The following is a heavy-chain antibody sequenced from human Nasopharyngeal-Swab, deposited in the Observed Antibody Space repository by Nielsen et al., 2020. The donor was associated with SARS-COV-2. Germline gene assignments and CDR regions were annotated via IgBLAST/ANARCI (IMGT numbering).Heavy chain of an antibody. Sequence: GEFLKISCAASGFSFSTYWMTWVRQAPGKGLEWVANIKQDGSEKYYVDSVKGRFTVSRDNPKNLLYLQVSSLRAEDTAVYYCARQGVFVPAYFHQYYMDVWGKGTTVTVSS. CDR2: IKQDGSEK. CDR3: ARQGVFVPAYFHQYYMDV. J-gene: IGHJ6*03. D-gene: IGHD3-16*02. V-gene: IGHV3-7*03. CDR1: GFSFSTYW.